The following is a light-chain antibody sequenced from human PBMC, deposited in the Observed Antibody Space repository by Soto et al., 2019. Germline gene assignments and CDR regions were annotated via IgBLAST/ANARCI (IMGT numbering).Light chain of an antibody. V-gene: IGKV3-20*01. J-gene: IGKJ2*01. CDR3: QQYGSSPPT. Sequence: EIVLTQSPGTLSLSPGERATLSCRASQSVSINYLAWYQQKPGQAPRLLIYGASGRATGIPDRFSGSGSGTDFSLTISRLEPEDFAVYYCQQYGSSPPTFGQGTRLEI. CDR1: QSVSINY. CDR2: GAS.